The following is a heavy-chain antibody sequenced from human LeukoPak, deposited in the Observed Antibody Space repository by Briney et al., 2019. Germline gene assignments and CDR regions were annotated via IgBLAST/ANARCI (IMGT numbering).Heavy chain of an antibody. Sequence: SVKVSCKASGGTFSSYAISWVRRAPGRGLEWMGGIIPIFGTANYAQKFQGRVTITADKSTSTAYMELSSLRSEDTAVYYCASAYSSGLGEFDYWGQGTLVTVSS. D-gene: IGHD6-19*01. V-gene: IGHV1-69*06. CDR3: ASAYSSGLGEFDY. CDR2: IIPIFGTA. J-gene: IGHJ4*02. CDR1: GGTFSSYA.